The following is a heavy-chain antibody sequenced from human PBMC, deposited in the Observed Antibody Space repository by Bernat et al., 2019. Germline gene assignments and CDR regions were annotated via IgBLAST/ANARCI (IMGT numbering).Heavy chain of an antibody. CDR2: ISYDGSNK. Sequence: QVQLVESGGGVVQPGRSLRLSCAASGFTFSSYAMHWVRQAPGKGLEWVAVISYDGSNKYYADSVKGRFTISRNNSKNTLYLQMNSLRAEDTAVYYCAKDPRGISMVRGSFDNWGQGTLVTVSS. J-gene: IGHJ4*02. V-gene: IGHV3-30-3*01. D-gene: IGHD3-10*01. CDR3: AKDPRGISMVRGSFDN. CDR1: GFTFSSYA.